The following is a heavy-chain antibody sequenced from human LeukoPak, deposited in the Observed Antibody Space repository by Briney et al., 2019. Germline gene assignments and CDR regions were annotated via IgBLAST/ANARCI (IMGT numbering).Heavy chain of an antibody. CDR3: ARAGARYSSGWYWFGP. D-gene: IGHD6-19*01. Sequence: SETLSLTCTVSGGSISNYYWNWIRQPPGKGLEWIGYIYYSGSTNYNPSLKSRVTISVDTSKNQFSLKLSSVTAADTAVYYCARAGARYSSGWYWFGPWGQGTLVTVSS. V-gene: IGHV4-59*01. J-gene: IGHJ5*02. CDR2: IYYSGST. CDR1: GGSISNYY.